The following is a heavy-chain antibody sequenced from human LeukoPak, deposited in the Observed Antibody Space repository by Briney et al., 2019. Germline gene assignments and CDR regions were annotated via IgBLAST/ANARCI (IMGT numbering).Heavy chain of an antibody. CDR2: IYYSGST. CDR1: GGSISGYY. J-gene: IGHJ3*02. V-gene: IGHV4-59*08. CDR3: ARHFTYYYDSSGYPRDAFDI. Sequence: SETLSLTWTVSGGSISGYYWSWIRQSPGEGLVWMGYIYYSGSTNYNPSLKSRVTISLDMSKNQFSLKLSSVTAADTALYYCARHFTYYYDSSGYPRDAFDIWGQGTVVTVSS. D-gene: IGHD3-22*01.